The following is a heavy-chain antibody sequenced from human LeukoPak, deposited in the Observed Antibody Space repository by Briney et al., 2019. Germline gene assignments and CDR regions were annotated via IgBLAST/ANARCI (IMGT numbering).Heavy chain of an antibody. CDR3: AETRSLINYFDP. CDR1: GGSISSSSYY. V-gene: IGHV4-39*01. Sequence: SETLSLTCTVSGGSISSSSYYWGWIRQTPGKGLEWIGSIYYSGSTFYSPSLKSRVTISVDTSKNQFSLKLSSVTAADTAVYYCAETRSLINYFDPWGQGTLVSVSS. CDR2: IYYSGST. D-gene: IGHD2-8*01. J-gene: IGHJ5*02.